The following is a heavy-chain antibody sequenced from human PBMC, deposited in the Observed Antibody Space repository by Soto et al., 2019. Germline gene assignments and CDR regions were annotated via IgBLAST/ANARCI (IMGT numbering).Heavy chain of an antibody. CDR1: GGSISSYY. J-gene: IGHJ4*02. V-gene: IGHV4-59*08. Sequence: QVQLQESGPGLVKPSETLSLTCSVSGGSISSYYWTWIRQPPGKGLEWIGYIYDRGNTNYNPSRQSRVTISVDTSKNQFSLPLSSVTDADTAVYYCAGSRITATRSDYWGQGTLVTVSS. D-gene: IGHD1-20*01. CDR3: AGSRITATRSDY. CDR2: IYDRGNT.